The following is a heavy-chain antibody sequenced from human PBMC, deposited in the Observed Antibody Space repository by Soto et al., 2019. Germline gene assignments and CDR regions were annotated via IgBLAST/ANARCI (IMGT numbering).Heavy chain of an antibody. CDR3: AKRDVPHSTSNAYFYDH. J-gene: IGHJ4*02. D-gene: IGHD2-21*02. CDR1: GFPFAPST. V-gene: IGHV3-23*01. Sequence: GGSLRLSCGVSGFPFAPSTMSWVRKDPGKGLEWVSTISVSVGSTYSADSVQGRFTVSSDISDNTLFLRMTSLTADDTAVYFCAKRDVPHSTSNAYFYDHWGRGVLVTVSS. CDR2: ISVSVGST.